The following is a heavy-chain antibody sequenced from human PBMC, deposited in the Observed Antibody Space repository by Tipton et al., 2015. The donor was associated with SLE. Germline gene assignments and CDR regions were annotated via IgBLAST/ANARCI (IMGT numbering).Heavy chain of an antibody. Sequence: TLSLTCAVSGASITSSDWWSWVRQPPGKGLEYIGEIYHRGSTNYKSSLRGRVTISVDKSKNQFSLKLTSVTAADTAVYYCAGETEDTGWIHSRDYIYYYYYVDVWGQGTTVTVSS. J-gene: IGHJ6*03. CDR1: GASITSSDW. V-gene: IGHV4-4*02. CDR3: AGETEDTGWIHSRDYIYYYYYVDV. CDR2: IYHRGST. D-gene: IGHD6-19*01.